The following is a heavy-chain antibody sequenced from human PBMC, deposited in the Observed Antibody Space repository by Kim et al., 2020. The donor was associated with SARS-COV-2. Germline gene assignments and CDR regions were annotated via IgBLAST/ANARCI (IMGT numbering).Heavy chain of an antibody. D-gene: IGHD3-9*01. J-gene: IGHJ4*02. V-gene: IGHV3-23*02. Sequence: VKGRFTISQDNHKKTLYLKMNSLRAEDKAVYYCAKADEKRYFDWLSPLDYWGQGTLVTVSS. CDR3: AKADEKRYFDWLSPLDY.